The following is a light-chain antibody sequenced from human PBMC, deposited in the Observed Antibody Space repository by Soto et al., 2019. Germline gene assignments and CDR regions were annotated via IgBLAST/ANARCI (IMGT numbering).Light chain of an antibody. CDR2: DAS. J-gene: IGKJ3*01. Sequence: EVVLTQFPATLSLSPGERATLSCRASQSVHAYLAWYQQKPGQPPRLLIYDASNRATGVPPRFSGSGSGTDFTLTISSLEPEDAAVYCCQQRSNWPPCTFGPRTKVDF. CDR1: QSVHAY. CDR3: QQRSNWPPCT. V-gene: IGKV3-11*01.